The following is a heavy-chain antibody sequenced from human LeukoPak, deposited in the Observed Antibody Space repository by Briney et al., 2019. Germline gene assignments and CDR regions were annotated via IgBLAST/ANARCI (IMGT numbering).Heavy chain of an antibody. V-gene: IGHV4-4*02. CDR2: IYHSGST. D-gene: IGHD3-22*01. CDR1: GGSISSSNW. J-gene: IGHJ4*02. Sequence: PSETLSLTCAVSGGSISSSNWWSWVRQPPGKGLEWIGEIYHSGSTNYNPSLKSRVTISVDKSKNQFSLKLSSVTAADTAVYYCARDPRGCYRKGFDYWGQGTLVTVSS. CDR3: ARDPRGCYRKGFDY.